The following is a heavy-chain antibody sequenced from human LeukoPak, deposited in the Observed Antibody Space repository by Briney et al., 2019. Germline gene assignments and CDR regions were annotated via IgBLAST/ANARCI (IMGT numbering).Heavy chain of an antibody. CDR3: AKVPRGFVVVVAAKYYFDY. J-gene: IGHJ4*02. CDR2: ISGSGGST. V-gene: IGHV3-23*01. D-gene: IGHD2-15*01. CDR1: GFTVSSNS. Sequence: GGSLRLSCTVSGFTVSSNSMSWVRQAPGKGLEWVSAISGSGGSTYYADSVKGRFTISRDNSKNTLYLQMNSLRAEDTAVYYCAKVPRGFVVVVAAKYYFDYWGQGTLVTVSS.